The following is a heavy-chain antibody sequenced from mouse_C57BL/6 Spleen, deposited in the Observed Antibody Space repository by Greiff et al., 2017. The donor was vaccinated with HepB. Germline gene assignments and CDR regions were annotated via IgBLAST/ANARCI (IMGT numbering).Heavy chain of an antibody. CDR1: GYAFSSSW. J-gene: IGHJ4*01. CDR3: ARQGLRRGDYYAMDY. V-gene: IGHV1-82*01. D-gene: IGHD2-2*01. Sequence: QVQLQQSGPELVKPGASVKISCKASGYAFSSSWMNWVKQRPGKGLEWIGRIYPGDGDTNYNGKFKGKATLTADKSSSTAYMQLSSLTSEDSAVYFCARQGLRRGDYYAMDYWGQGTSVTVSS. CDR2: IYPGDGDT.